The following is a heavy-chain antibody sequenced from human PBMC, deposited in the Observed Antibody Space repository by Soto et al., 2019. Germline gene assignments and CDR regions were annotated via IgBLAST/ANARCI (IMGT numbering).Heavy chain of an antibody. Sequence: GGSLRLSCTASGFTFGDYAMSWFRQAPGNGLEWVGFIRSKAYGGTTEYAASVKGRFTISRDDSKSIAYLQMNSLKTEDTAVYYCTRPKVDTAMVSYYWGQGTLVTVSS. CDR1: GFTFGDYA. CDR3: TRPKVDTAMVSYY. V-gene: IGHV3-49*03. J-gene: IGHJ4*02. D-gene: IGHD5-18*01. CDR2: IRSKAYGGTT.